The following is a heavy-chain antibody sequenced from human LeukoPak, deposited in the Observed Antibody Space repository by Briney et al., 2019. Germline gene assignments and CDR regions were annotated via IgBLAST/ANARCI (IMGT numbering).Heavy chain of an antibody. CDR1: GGTFSSYA. Sequence: ASVKVSCKASGGTFSSYAIGWVRQAPGQGLEWMGGIIPIFGTANYAQKFQGRVTITTDESTSTAYMELSSLRSEDTAVYYCARSSTRITISSWGAFDIWGQGTMVTVSS. J-gene: IGHJ3*02. CDR2: IIPIFGTA. V-gene: IGHV1-69*05. D-gene: IGHD3-9*01. CDR3: ARSSTRITISSWGAFDI.